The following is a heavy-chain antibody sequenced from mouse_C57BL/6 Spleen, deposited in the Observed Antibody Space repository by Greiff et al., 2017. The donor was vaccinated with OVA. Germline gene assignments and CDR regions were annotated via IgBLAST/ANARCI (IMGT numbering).Heavy chain of an antibody. Sequence: VQLQQPGAELVRPGSSVKLSCKASGYTFTSYWMHWVKQRPIQGLEWIGNIDPSDSETHYNQKFKDKATLTVDKSSSTAYMQLSSLTSEDSAVYYCAKEGSYDYFDYWGQGTTLTVSS. CDR1: GYTFTSYW. V-gene: IGHV1-52*01. CDR2: IDPSDSET. CDR3: AKEGSYDYFDY. J-gene: IGHJ2*01. D-gene: IGHD1-1*02.